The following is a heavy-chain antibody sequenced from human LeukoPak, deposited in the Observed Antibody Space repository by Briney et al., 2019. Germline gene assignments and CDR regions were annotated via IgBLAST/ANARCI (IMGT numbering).Heavy chain of an antibody. J-gene: IGHJ4*02. CDR3: ARGFVNTTVVTFYFDY. D-gene: IGHD5-18*01. Sequence: GGSLRLSCSASGFTFSNYAIHWVRQAPGKGLEWVAVISNDGSVEYHADSVEGRVTISRDNSKDTVSLQMSSLRAEDTSIYYCARGFVNTTVVTFYFDYWGEGAQVTVAS. V-gene: IGHV3-30*04. CDR1: GFTFSNYA. CDR2: ISNDGSVE.